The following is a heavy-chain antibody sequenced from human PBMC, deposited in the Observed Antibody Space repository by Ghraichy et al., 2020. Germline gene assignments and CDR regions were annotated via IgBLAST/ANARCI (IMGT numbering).Heavy chain of an antibody. CDR3: VKRLSQGGWFEFDF. CDR2: ILNDGNNK. V-gene: IGHV3-30*02. CDR1: GFTFSSSG. Sequence: GESLNISCAASGFTFSSSGMHWVRQAPGKGLEWVAFILNDGNNKYYADSVKGRFTISRDNSKKILYLQMNNLTPEDTAVYHCVKRLSQGGWFEFDFWGQGTLVTVSS. D-gene: IGHD6-19*01. J-gene: IGHJ4*02.